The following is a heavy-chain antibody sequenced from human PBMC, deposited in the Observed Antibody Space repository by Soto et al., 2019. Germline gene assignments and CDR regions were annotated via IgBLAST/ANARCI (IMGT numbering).Heavy chain of an antibody. CDR1: GGSFSGYY. Sequence: SETLSLTCAVYGGSFSGYYWSWIRQPPGKGLEWIGEINHSGSTNYNPSLKSRVTISVDTSKNQFSLKLSSVTAADTAVYYCAVTVTTPTYGMDVWGQGTTLTVS. V-gene: IGHV4-34*01. J-gene: IGHJ6*02. D-gene: IGHD4-4*01. CDR3: AVTVTTPTYGMDV. CDR2: INHSGST.